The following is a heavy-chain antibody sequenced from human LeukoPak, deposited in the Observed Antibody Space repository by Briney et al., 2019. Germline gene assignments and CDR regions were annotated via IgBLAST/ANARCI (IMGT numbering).Heavy chain of an antibody. J-gene: IGHJ4*02. D-gene: IGHD3/OR15-3a*01. CDR2: IYYSGNT. Sequence: SETLSLTCAVYDGSFSGYYWSWIRQPPGKGLEWIGSIYYSGNTYYNASLKSQVSISIDTSKNQFSLRLTSVTAADTAVYYCARQTGSGLFILPGGQGTLVTVSS. V-gene: IGHV4-34*01. CDR1: DGSFSGYY. CDR3: ARQTGSGLFILP.